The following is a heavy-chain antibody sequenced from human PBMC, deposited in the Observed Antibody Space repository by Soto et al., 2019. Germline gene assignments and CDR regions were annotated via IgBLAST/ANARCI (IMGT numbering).Heavy chain of an antibody. CDR2: ISGSGGGT. D-gene: IGHD2-8*01. V-gene: IGHV3-23*01. CDR3: TKHLSNGSPDY. Sequence: EVQLLESGGALVQPGGSLRLSCAASGFTFRSYAMSWVRQAPGNGLEWVSLISGSGGGTYYADSVKGRFTISRDNAKNTLYLQMNSLRAEDTAVFYCTKHLSNGSPDYWGQGTLVTVSS. CDR1: GFTFRSYA. J-gene: IGHJ4*02.